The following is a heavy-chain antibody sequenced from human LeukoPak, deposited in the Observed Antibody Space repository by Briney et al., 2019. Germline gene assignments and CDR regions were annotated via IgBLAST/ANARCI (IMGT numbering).Heavy chain of an antibody. V-gene: IGHV3-74*01. CDR3: ARSDYGDTSFDY. Sequence: PGGSLRLSCAASAFTFSNYWMHWVRQAPGKGLVWVSRINSDGSSTTYADTVKGRFTISRGNAKNTLYLQMNSLRAEDTAVYYCARSDYGDTSFDYWGQGTLVTVSS. J-gene: IGHJ4*02. CDR1: AFTFSNYW. CDR2: INSDGSST. D-gene: IGHD4-17*01.